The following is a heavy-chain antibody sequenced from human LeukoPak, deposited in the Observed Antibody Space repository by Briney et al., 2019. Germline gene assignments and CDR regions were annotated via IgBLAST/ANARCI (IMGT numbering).Heavy chain of an antibody. Sequence: GGSLRLSCAVSGFSVSNNYMNWVRQAPGKGLEWVSLIYSRGGTSYADSVKGRFTISRDSSKNTLFLQMNSLRVEDTAVYYCARDPPGIAASGTYYWGQGTLVTVFS. CDR2: IYSRGGT. V-gene: IGHV3-53*01. D-gene: IGHD6-13*01. CDR1: GFSVSNNY. CDR3: ARDPPGIAASGTYY. J-gene: IGHJ4*02.